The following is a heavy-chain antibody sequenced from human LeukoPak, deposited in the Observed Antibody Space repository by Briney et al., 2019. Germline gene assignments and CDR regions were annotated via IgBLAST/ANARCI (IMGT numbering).Heavy chain of an antibody. J-gene: IGHJ5*02. Sequence: ASVKVSCKASGYTFNGYYMHWVRQAPGQGLEWMGWINPNSGGTNYAQKFQGRVTMTRDTSISTAYMELSRLRSDDTAVYYCARGRTGTALMSDPWGQGTLVTVSS. CDR2: INPNSGGT. CDR3: ARGRTGTALMSDP. V-gene: IGHV1-2*02. D-gene: IGHD1-1*01. CDR1: GYTFNGYY.